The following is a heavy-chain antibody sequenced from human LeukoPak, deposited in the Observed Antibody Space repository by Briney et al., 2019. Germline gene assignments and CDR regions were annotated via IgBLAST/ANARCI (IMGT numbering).Heavy chain of an antibody. CDR1: GGSISGYY. D-gene: IGHD5-18*01. Sequence: SETLSLTCTVSGGSISGYYWSWIRQPPGKGLEWIGYIYYSGITNYNPSLKSRVTISVDTSKNQFSLKLSSVTAADTAVYYCARGSWIQLWLTPDLWGRGTLVTVSS. CDR2: IYYSGIT. CDR3: ARGSWIQLWLTPDL. J-gene: IGHJ2*01. V-gene: IGHV4-59*01.